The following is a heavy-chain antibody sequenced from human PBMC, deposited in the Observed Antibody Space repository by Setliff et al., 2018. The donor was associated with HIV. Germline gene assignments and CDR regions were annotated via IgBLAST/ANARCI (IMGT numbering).Heavy chain of an antibody. J-gene: IGHJ5*02. CDR3: ATSEKKNGFRCLDP. Sequence: PGGSLRLSCAVSGFTGFTFTDAWMAWVRQAPGKGLEWVGRIKSKSDGGTTDYGATVKGRFIISRDDSQNTVFLQMNSLKSEDSAIYYCATSEKKNGFRCLDPWGQGTVVTVSS. D-gene: IGHD2-8*01. CDR1: GFTFTDAW. V-gene: IGHV3-15*01. CDR2: IKSKSDGGTT.